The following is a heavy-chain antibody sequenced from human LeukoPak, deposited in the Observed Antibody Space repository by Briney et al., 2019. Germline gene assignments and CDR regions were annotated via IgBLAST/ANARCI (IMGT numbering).Heavy chain of an antibody. CDR3: ARDPPSGYYYISDAFDI. CDR2: ISSSSSYI. V-gene: IGHV3-21*01. J-gene: IGHJ3*02. D-gene: IGHD3-22*01. CDR1: GFTFSSYS. Sequence: MPGGSLRLSCAASGFTFSSYSMNWVRQAPGKGLEWVSSISSSSSYIYYADSVKGRFTISRDNAKNSLYLQMNSLRAEDTAVYYCARDPPSGYYYISDAFDIWGQGTMVTVSS.